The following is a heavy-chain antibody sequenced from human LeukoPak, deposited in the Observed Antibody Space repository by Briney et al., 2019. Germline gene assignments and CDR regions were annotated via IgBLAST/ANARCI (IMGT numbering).Heavy chain of an antibody. J-gene: IGHJ4*01. Sequence: GSLRLSCAASGFTFSNYAMNWVRQAPGKGLEWVSTISGSGASTDYADSVKGRFTISRDNSKNRLYLQMNSLRAEDTAVYYCAKRQWELHRLSAFDYWGHGTLVTVSS. CDR2: ISGSGAST. CDR1: GFTFSNYA. V-gene: IGHV3-23*01. CDR3: AKRQWELHRLSAFDY. D-gene: IGHD1-26*01.